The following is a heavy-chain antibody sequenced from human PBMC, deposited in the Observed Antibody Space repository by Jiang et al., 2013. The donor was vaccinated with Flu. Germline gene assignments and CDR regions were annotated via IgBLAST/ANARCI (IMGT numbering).Heavy chain of an antibody. V-gene: IGHV3-30-3*01. CDR3: ARDSDIVLMVYAGG. J-gene: IGHJ4*02. CDR1: GFTFSSYA. CDR2: ISYDGSNK. Sequence: VQLVESGGGVVQPGRSLRLSCAASGFTFSSYAMHWVRQAPGKGLEWVAVISYDGSNKYYADSVKGRFTISRDNSKNTLYLQMNSLRAEDTAVYYCARDSDIVLMVYAGGWGQGTLVTVSS. D-gene: IGHD2-8*01.